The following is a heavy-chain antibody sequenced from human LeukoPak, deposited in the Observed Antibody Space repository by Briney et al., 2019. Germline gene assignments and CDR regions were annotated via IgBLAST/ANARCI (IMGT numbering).Heavy chain of an antibody. D-gene: IGHD6-13*01. CDR3: AREVYSSTWFDL. CDR2: IYAGGKT. V-gene: IGHV3-66*01. Sequence: GGSLTLSCAVSGFTLNTNYMNWVRHGPGKGLGWVSVIYAGGKTYYADSVKERFTISSDNSRNTLYLQMNSLRGDDPAVYYCAREVYSSTWFDLWGQGTLVTVSS. CDR1: GFTLNTNY. J-gene: IGHJ4*02.